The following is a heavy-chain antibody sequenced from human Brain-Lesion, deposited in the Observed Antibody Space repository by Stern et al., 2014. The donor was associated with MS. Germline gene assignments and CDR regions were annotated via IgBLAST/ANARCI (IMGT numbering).Heavy chain of an antibody. CDR1: GDTFASYP. V-gene: IGHV1-46*03. J-gene: IGHJ1*01. D-gene: IGHD4-17*01. CDR3: ANPLPYAN. Sequence: VQLVESGAEVKQPGASVKVSFKASGDTFASYPIHWLRQAPGQGLVWLGTGNPTDDRDTYGQTFKGGVTITRATATRPAYMDLSSLRAEDTAMYFCANPLPYANWGQGTRVTVSS. CDR2: GNPTDDRD.